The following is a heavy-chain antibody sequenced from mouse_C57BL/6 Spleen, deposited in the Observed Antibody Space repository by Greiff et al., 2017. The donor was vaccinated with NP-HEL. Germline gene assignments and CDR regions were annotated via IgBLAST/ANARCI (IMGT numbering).Heavy chain of an antibody. CDR3: ARGDVRYFDV. CDR1: GYSFTSYY. CDR2: IYPGSGNT. J-gene: IGHJ1*03. V-gene: IGHV1-66*01. D-gene: IGHD3-3*01. Sequence: LQQSGPELVKPGASVKISCKASGYSFTSYYIHWVKQRPGQGLEWIGWIYPGSGNTKCNEKFKGKATLTADTSSSTAYMQLSSLTSEDSAVYYCARGDVRYFDVWGTGTTVTVSS.